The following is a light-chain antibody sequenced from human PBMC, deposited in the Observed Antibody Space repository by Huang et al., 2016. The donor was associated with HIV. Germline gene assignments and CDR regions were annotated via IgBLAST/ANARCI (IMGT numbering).Light chain of an antibody. CDR2: DAS. CDR1: QSINTY. J-gene: IGKJ4*01. V-gene: IGKV3-11*01. CDR3: QQRSDWLT. Sequence: EVVLTQSPATLSLSPGERATLSCRASQSINTYLAWYQQKTGQAPRLLIFDASTRATGIPARFSGSGSVTDFTLTISSLESEDFAVYFCQQRSDWLTFGGGTRVEIK.